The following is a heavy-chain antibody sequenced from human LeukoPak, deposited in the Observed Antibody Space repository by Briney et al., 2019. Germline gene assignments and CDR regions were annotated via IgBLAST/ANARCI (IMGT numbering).Heavy chain of an antibody. V-gene: IGHV4-31*03. Sequence: PSETLSLTCTVSGGSINSGAYYWSWIRQHPGKGPEWIGYIYYSGSTYYNPSLKSRVTMSVDTSKNQFSLKLSSVTAADTAVYYCARGWPSFDYWGQGTLVTVSS. D-gene: IGHD6-13*01. J-gene: IGHJ4*02. CDR1: GGSINSGAYY. CDR3: ARGWPSFDY. CDR2: IYYSGST.